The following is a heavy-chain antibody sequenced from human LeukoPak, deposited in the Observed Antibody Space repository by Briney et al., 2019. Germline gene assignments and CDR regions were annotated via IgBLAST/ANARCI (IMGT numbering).Heavy chain of an antibody. CDR2: INPKSGGT. V-gene: IGHV1-2*02. CDR1: GYTFSDFY. D-gene: IGHD1-1*01. J-gene: IGHJ4*02. CDR3: ARERRGTWNQDFDC. Sequence: GASVKVSCKASGYTFSDFYIHWVRQAPGQRLEWMGWINPKSGGTNYVQKFQDRVTMTRDPSNSTAYMELRSMTSDDTAVYYCARERRGTWNQDFDCWGQGTLVPVSS.